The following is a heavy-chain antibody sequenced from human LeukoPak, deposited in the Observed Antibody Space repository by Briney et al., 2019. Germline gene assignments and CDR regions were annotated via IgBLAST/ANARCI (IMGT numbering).Heavy chain of an antibody. CDR3: AREHSSPGDYYYYGMDV. CDR2: IIPISGTA. CDR1: GYTFTGYY. V-gene: IGHV1-69*06. D-gene: IGHD6-13*01. Sequence: SVKVSCKASGYTFTGYYMHWVRQAPGQGLEWMGWIIPISGTANYAQKFQGRVTITADKSTSTAYMELSSLRSEDTAVYYCAREHSSPGDYYYYGMDVWGQGTTVTVSS. J-gene: IGHJ6*02.